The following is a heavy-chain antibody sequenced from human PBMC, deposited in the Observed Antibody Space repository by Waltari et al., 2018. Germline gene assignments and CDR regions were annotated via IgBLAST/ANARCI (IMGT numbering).Heavy chain of an antibody. CDR1: GYSISSGYY. CDR3: AREGYCSGRNCYSYHYMDV. D-gene: IGHD2-15*01. V-gene: IGHV4-38-2*02. CDR2: IYHSGST. Sequence: QVQLQESGPGLVKPSETLSLTCAVSGYSISSGYYWGWIRQPPGKGLEWIGSIYHSGSTYYNPSLKSRVTISVDTSKNQFSLKLSSVTAEDTAVYYCAREGYCSGRNCYSYHYMDVWGKGTTVTVSS. J-gene: IGHJ6*03.